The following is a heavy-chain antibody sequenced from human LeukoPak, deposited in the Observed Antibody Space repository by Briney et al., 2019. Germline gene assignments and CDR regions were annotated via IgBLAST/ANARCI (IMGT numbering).Heavy chain of an antibody. D-gene: IGHD3-10*01. CDR2: IYSGGST. CDR3: AKGRYGSRTDDAFDI. V-gene: IGHV3-66*01. CDR1: GFTVSSNY. Sequence: GGSLRLSCAASGFTVSSNYMSWVRQAPGKGLEWVSVIYSGGSTYYADSVKGRFTISRDNSKNTLYLQMNSLRAEDTAVYYCAKGRYGSRTDDAFDIWGQGTMVTVSS. J-gene: IGHJ3*02.